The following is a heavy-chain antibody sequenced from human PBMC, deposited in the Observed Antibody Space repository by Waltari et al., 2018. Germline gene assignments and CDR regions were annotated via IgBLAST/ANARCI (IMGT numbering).Heavy chain of an antibody. CDR2: LKPHSGGA. CDR1: GYPLTAYY. CDR3: ARDRAGAHLDY. V-gene: IGHV1-2*02. Sequence: QVQLVQSGAEVKKPGASVKISCKPSGYPLTAYYIYWLRQAPGQQFECMGWLKPHSGGASYSPGFQGRITMTWDTSISTAYMDVSGLTTDDTAVYYCARDRAGAHLDYWGQGSLVTVSS. D-gene: IGHD3-10*01. J-gene: IGHJ4*02.